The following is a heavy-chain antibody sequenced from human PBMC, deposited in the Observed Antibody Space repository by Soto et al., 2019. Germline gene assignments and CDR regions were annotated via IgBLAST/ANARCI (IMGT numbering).Heavy chain of an antibody. J-gene: IGHJ4*02. Sequence: QVQLVESGGGVVQPGRSLRLSCAASGFTFGSYGMHWVRQAPGKGLEWVAVIWYDGRNKYYADSVKGRFTISRDNSKNTLYRQMNSLRAEDTAVYYCARWGIAAGDYWGQGTLVTVSS. V-gene: IGHV3-33*01. D-gene: IGHD6-13*01. CDR1: GFTFGSYG. CDR2: IWYDGRNK. CDR3: ARWGIAAGDY.